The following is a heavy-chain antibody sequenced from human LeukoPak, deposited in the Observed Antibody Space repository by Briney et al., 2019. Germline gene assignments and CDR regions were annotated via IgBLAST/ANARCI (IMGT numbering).Heavy chain of an antibody. Sequence: KNGESLKISCKGSGYSFTSYWISWVRQMPGKGLEWMGRIDPSDSYTNYSPSFQGHVTISADKSISTAYLQWSSLKASDTATYYCAREPTPYYYGSGSYSNRGQGTLVTVSS. D-gene: IGHD3-10*01. J-gene: IGHJ4*02. V-gene: IGHV5-10-1*01. CDR1: GYSFTSYW. CDR3: AREPTPYYYGSGSYSN. CDR2: IDPSDSYT.